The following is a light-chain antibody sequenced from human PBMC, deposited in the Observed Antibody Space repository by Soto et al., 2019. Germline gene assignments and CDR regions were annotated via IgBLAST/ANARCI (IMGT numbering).Light chain of an antibody. V-gene: IGKV3-15*01. CDR3: PQYNNWPLT. CDR2: GAS. CDR1: QSVSSN. Sequence: EIVMTQSPATLSVSPGERATLSCRASQSVSSNLAWYQQKPGQAPRLLIYGASTRATGIPARFSGSGSGTEFTLTISSLQSEDCAVYYCPQYNNWPLTFGGGTKVEIK. J-gene: IGKJ4*01.